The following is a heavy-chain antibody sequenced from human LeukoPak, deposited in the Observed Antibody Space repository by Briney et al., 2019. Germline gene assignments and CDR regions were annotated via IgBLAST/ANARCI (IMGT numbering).Heavy chain of an antibody. D-gene: IGHD1-26*01. Sequence: GASVKVSCKASGYSIDHYAISWVRQAPGQGLEWMGWSSAYSDDTDYAQRFQGRVTMTTDTTTNTAYLELRNLRSDDTAVYFCARSSVTWEPKLRDDYWGQGTLVTVSS. J-gene: IGHJ4*02. CDR1: GYSIDHYA. V-gene: IGHV1-18*01. CDR3: ARSSVTWEPKLRDDY. CDR2: SSAYSDDT.